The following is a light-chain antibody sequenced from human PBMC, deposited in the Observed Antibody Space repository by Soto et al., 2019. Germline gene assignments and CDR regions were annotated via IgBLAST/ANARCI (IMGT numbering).Light chain of an antibody. J-gene: IGKJ5*01. V-gene: IGKV3-20*01. CDR1: QSVSSSY. Sequence: EIVLTQSPGTLSLSPGERATLSCRASQSVSSSYLAWYQQKPGQAPRLLIYGASGRATGIPDRFSRSVSGTDFTLTISRLEPEDFAVYYCQQYGSSPPVTFGQGTRLEIK. CDR2: GAS. CDR3: QQYGSSPPVT.